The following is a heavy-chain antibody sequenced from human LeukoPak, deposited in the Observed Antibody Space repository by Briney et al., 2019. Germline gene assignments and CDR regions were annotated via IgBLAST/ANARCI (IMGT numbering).Heavy chain of an antibody. J-gene: IGHJ6*03. CDR2: INPNSGGT. D-gene: IGHD3-9*01. CDR1: GYTFTGYY. V-gene: IGHV1-2*02. Sequence: ALVKVSCKASGYTFTGYYMHWVRQAPGQGLEWMGWINPNSGGTNYAQKFQGRVTMTRDTSISTAYMELSRLRSDDTAVYYCARNYDILTGYPDRYYYYYMDVWGKGTTVTISS. CDR3: ARNYDILTGYPDRYYYYYMDV.